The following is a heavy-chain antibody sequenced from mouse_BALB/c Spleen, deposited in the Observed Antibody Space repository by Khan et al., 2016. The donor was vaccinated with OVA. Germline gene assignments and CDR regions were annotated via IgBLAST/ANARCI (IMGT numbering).Heavy chain of an antibody. V-gene: IGHV5-6*01. CDR3: ARAYYGNDYYAMDY. CDR2: ISSGGRYT. Sequence: EVQLVESGGDLVKPGGSLKVSCAASGFTFSSYGMSWVRQTPDKRLEWVATISSGGRYTYFPDIVKGRFTISRDNAKNTLYLQMSSLKSEDTAMYYGARAYYGNDYYAMDYWGQGTSVTVSS. D-gene: IGHD2-10*01. CDR1: GFTFSSYG. J-gene: IGHJ4*01.